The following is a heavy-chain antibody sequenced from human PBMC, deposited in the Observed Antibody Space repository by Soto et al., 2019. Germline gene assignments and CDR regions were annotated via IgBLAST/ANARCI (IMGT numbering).Heavy chain of an antibody. CDR1: GFTFSRYG. J-gene: IGHJ4*02. CDR2: ISGNGAGR. D-gene: IGHD3-3*01. Sequence: EVQLLESGGGLVQPGGSLRLSCAASGFTFSRYGITWVRQAPGKGLEWVSSISGNGAGRYYADSVKGRFTISRDNSRNTVYLQMNSLRAEDTAVYYCAKGERSLEWLFSYWGQGTLVTVSS. V-gene: IGHV3-23*01. CDR3: AKGERSLEWLFSY.